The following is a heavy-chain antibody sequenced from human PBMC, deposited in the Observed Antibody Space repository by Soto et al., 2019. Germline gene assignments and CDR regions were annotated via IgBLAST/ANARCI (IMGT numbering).Heavy chain of an antibody. J-gene: IGHJ3*02. Sequence: GGSLRLSCAASGFTFDDYGMSWVRQAPGKGLEWVSGINWNGGSTGYADSVKGRFTISRDNAKNSLYLQMNSLRAEDTALYYCARILRNYDSSGPGPFDIWGQGTMVTVSS. CDR3: ARILRNYDSSGPGPFDI. CDR2: INWNGGST. V-gene: IGHV3-20*04. D-gene: IGHD3-22*01. CDR1: GFTFDDYG.